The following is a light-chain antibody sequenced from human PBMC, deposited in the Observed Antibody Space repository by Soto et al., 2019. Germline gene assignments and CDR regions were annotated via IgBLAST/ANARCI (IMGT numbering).Light chain of an antibody. V-gene: IGLV2-8*01. CDR2: EVS. CDR3: SSYTDTNTFV. Sequence: QSALTQTPSSSGSPGQSVTISCTGTSSDVGGFQYVSWYQQHPGKAPKVMIYEVSQRPSGVPDRFSGSKSGNTASLTVSGLQAEDEADYYCSSYTDTNTFVFGSGTTVTVL. CDR1: SSDVGGFQY. J-gene: IGLJ1*01.